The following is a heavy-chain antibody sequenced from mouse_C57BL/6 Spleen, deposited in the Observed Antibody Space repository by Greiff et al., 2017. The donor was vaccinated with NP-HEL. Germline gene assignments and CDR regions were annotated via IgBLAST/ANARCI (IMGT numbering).Heavy chain of an antibody. D-gene: IGHD2-14*01. CDR3: ARYRGYFDY. J-gene: IGHJ2*01. CDR2: ISNGGGST. V-gene: IGHV5-12*01. Sequence: DVKLVESGGGLVQPGGSLKLSCAASGFTFSDYYMYWVRQTPEKRLEWVAYISNGGGSTYYPDTVKGRFTISRDNAKNTLYLQMSRLKSEDTAMYYCARYRGYFDYWGQGTTLTVSS. CDR1: GFTFSDYY.